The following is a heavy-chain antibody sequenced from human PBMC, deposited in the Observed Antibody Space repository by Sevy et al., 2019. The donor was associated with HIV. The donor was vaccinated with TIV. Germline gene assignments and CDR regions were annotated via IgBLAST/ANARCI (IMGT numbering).Heavy chain of an antibody. J-gene: IGHJ6*02. CDR2: ISYDGSNK. V-gene: IGHV3-30*18. D-gene: IGHD5-18*01. CDR1: GFTFSSYG. Sequence: GGSLRLSCAASGFTFSSYGMHWVHQAPGKGLEWVAVISYDGSNKYYADSVKGRFTISRDNSKNTLYLQMNSLRAEDTAVYYCAKDQGGYSYGLGDYGMDVWGQGTTVTVSS. CDR3: AKDQGGYSYGLGDYGMDV.